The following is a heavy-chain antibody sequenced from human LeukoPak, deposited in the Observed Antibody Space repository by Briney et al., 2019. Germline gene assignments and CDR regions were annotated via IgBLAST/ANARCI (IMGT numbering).Heavy chain of an antibody. CDR2: ISGSGGST. V-gene: IGHV3-23*01. D-gene: IGHD3-22*01. J-gene: IGHJ3*02. Sequence: LPGGSLRLSSASFGFTFSSYAMSWVRQARGKGLEWVSAISGSGGSTYYADSVKGRFTISRDNSKNTLYLQMNSLRAEDTAVYYCAFGTVVVVMYSFDIWGQGTMVTVSS. CDR3: AFGTVVVVMYSFDI. CDR1: GFTFSSYA.